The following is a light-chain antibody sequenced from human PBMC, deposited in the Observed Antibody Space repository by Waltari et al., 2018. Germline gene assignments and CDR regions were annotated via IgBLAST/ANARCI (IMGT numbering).Light chain of an antibody. CDR3: QQYSTHYT. Sequence: MQMTQSPSTLSASVGTRVSITCRASQSILTWLAWYQQKPGKAPKLLIYKASNLQSGVPSRFSGSGSGTEFTLTISSLQPDDFATYYCQQYSTHYTFGQGTKVE. CDR1: QSILTW. J-gene: IGKJ2*01. V-gene: IGKV1-5*03. CDR2: KAS.